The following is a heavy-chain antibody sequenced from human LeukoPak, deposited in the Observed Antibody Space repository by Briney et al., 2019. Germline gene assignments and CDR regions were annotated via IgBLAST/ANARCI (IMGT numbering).Heavy chain of an antibody. CDR2: IHSSGDYI. V-gene: IGHV3-21*05. D-gene: IGHD1-20*01. CDR1: ASGVAFTSHS. Sequence: PGGSLRLSCAASASGVAFTSHSMKWVRQAPGKGLEWISYIHSSGDYIFYADSVKGRFTVSRDNARNSLYLQMNSLRAEDTAIYYCAREYNSRATFDYWGQGTLVTVSS. CDR3: AREYNSRATFDY. J-gene: IGHJ4*02.